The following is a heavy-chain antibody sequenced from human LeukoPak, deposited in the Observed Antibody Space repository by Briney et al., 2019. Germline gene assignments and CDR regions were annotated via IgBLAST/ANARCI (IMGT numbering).Heavy chain of an antibody. CDR1: GGTFSSYA. Sequence: ASVKVSCKASGGTFSSYAISWVRQAPGQGLEWMGGIIPIFGTANYAQKFQGRVTITADKSTSTAYMELSSLRSEDTAVYYCARSQDYYDSSGYFDYWGQGTLVTVSS. CDR2: IIPIFGTA. D-gene: IGHD3-22*01. CDR3: ARSQDYYDSSGYFDY. V-gene: IGHV1-69*06. J-gene: IGHJ4*02.